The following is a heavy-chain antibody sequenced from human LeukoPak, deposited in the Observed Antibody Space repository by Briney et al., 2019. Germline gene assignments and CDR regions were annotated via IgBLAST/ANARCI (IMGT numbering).Heavy chain of an antibody. J-gene: IGHJ4*02. Sequence: PSETPSLTCTVSGASISSSSYYWGWIRQPPGKGLEWIGSIYYNGDTYYNSSLKSRLTISVDTSKNQFTLKLSSMTAADTALYYCARLRGYTSGNPGYWGQGSLVTVSS. CDR3: ARLRGYTSGNPGY. D-gene: IGHD5-18*01. CDR1: GASISSSSYY. V-gene: IGHV4-39*01. CDR2: IYYNGDT.